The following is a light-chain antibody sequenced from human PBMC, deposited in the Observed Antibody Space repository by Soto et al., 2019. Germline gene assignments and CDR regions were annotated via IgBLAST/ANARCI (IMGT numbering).Light chain of an antibody. J-gene: IGKJ1*01. CDR3: QHYNSYSEA. Sequence: DIQMTQSPPSLSASVEDRVIITCRASQSISNHLNWYQQKPGKAPKLLIYKASTLKSGVPSRFSGSGSGTEFTLTISSLHPDDFAPNYCQHYNSYSEAFGQGTKVDI. CDR2: KAS. V-gene: IGKV1-5*03. CDR1: QSISNH.